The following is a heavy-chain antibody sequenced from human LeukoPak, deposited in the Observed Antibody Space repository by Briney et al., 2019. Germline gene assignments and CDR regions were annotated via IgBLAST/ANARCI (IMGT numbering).Heavy chain of an antibody. V-gene: IGHV1-3*01. CDR1: GYTFTSYA. J-gene: IGHJ2*01. D-gene: IGHD2-15*01. Sequence: GASVKVSCKASGYTFTSYAMHWVRQAPGQRLEWMGWINAGNGNTKYSQKFQGRVTITTDESTSTAYMELSSLRSEDTAVYYCAREKAGRVAPPDYWYFDLWGRGTLVTVSS. CDR2: INAGNGNT. CDR3: AREKAGRVAPPDYWYFDL.